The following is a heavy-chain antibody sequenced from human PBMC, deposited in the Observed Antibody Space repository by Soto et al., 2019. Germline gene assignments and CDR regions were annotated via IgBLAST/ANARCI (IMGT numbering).Heavy chain of an antibody. Sequence: SQTLSLTCAISGDSVSSNSAVWNWIRQSPSRDIEWLGRTYYRSQLHYEYAVFVQSRISIDPDTSKNQFFLQLNSLTPEDTAVYYCVRLVGNSWLDHWGQGTLVTVSS. V-gene: IGHV6-1*01. J-gene: IGHJ4*02. CDR2: TYYRSQLHY. CDR3: VRLVGNSWLDH. D-gene: IGHD3-9*01. CDR1: GDSVSSNSAV.